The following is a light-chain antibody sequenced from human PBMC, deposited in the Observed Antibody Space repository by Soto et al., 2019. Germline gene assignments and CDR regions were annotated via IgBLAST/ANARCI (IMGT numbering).Light chain of an antibody. J-gene: IGKJ1*01. CDR2: GAS. Sequence: EIVLTQSPGTLSLSPGERATLSWGGSQSVSSSYLAWYQQKPGQAPRLLIYGASSRATGIPDRFSGSGSGTDFTLTISRLEPEDFAVYYCQQYGSSGTFGQGTKVDIK. CDR1: QSVSSSY. V-gene: IGKV3-20*01. CDR3: QQYGSSGT.